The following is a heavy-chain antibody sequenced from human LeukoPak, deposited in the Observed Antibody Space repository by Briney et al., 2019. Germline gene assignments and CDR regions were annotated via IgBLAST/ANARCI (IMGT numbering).Heavy chain of an antibody. CDR2: IYYSGST. D-gene: IGHD3-10*01. Sequence: SETLSLTCTVSGGSISSSSYYWGWIRQPPGKGLEWIGNIYYSGSTYYNPSLKSRVTISVDTSNNQFSLKLSVVTAADTAVYYCASVRRGFGESSKYYSYYYMHVWGNGTTVTIAS. V-gene: IGHV4-39*01. CDR1: GGSISSSSYY. CDR3: ASVRRGFGESSKYYSYYYMHV. J-gene: IGHJ6*03.